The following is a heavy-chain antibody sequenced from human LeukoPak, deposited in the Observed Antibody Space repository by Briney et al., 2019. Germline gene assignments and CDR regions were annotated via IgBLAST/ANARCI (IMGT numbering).Heavy chain of an antibody. CDR1: GGSISSLSYY. J-gene: IGHJ4*02. D-gene: IGHD1-26*01. V-gene: IGHV4-39*01. CDR3: ARLVGAATDPFDY. CDR2: IYYSGST. Sequence: SETLSLTCTVSGGSISSLSYYWGGIRQPPGKGLEWIASIYYSGSTYYNPSLKSRVTISIDTSKNQFSVKLSSVTAADTAVYYCARLVGAATDPFDYWGQGTLVTVSS.